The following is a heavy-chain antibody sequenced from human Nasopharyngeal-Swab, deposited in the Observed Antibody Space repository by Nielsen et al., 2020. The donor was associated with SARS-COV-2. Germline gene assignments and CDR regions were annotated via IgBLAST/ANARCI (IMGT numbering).Heavy chain of an antibody. Sequence: GESLKISCAASGFTFSSYSMNWVRQAPGKGLEWVSSISSSSSYIYYADSVKGRFTISRGNAKNSLYLQMNSLRAEDTAVYYCASDYCSSTSCYFGADYYYMDVWGKGTTVTVSS. CDR2: ISSSSSYI. CDR3: ASDYCSSTSCYFGADYYYMDV. V-gene: IGHV3-21*01. CDR1: GFTFSSYS. D-gene: IGHD2-2*01. J-gene: IGHJ6*03.